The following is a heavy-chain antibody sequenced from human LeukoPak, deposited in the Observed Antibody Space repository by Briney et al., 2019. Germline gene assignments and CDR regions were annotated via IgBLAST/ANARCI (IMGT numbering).Heavy chain of an antibody. CDR2: ISHSDSA. D-gene: IGHD2-2*01. CDR1: GNSISSGYY. V-gene: IGHV4-38-2*02. J-gene: IGHJ5*02. Sequence: SETLSLTCNVSGNSISSGYYWGWIRQPPGKGLEWIGSISHSDSAYYNPSLKSRVTISVDTSKNQFSLKLSSVTAADTAVYYCARARYCSSTSCLFSGWFDPWGQGTLVTVSS. CDR3: ARARYCSSTSCLFSGWFDP.